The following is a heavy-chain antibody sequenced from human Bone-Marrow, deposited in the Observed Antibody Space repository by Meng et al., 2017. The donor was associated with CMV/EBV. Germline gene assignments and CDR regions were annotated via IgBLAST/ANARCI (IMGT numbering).Heavy chain of an antibody. CDR1: GFTFSHYS. D-gene: IGHD3-3*01. CDR3: ARGGDYDFWSGYSNYYGMDV. Sequence: GESLKISCAASGFTFSHYSMNWVRQAPGKGLEWVAYMSGSGTTIDYEDSVKGRFTISRDNAKESLYLQMSSLRAEDTAVYYCARGGDYDFWSGYSNYYGMDVWGQGTTVTVSS. J-gene: IGHJ6*02. CDR2: MSGSGTTI. V-gene: IGHV3-11*04.